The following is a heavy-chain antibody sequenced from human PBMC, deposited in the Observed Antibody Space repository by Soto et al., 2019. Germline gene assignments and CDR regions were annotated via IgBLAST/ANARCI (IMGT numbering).Heavy chain of an antibody. Sequence: QVQLVESGGGVVQPGRSLRLSCAASGFTFSSYGMHWVRQAPGKGLEWVAVISYDGSNKYYADSVKGRFTVSRDNSKNTLYLQMNSLRAEDTAVDYCAKDKVPVVVTAPFDYWGQGTLVTVSS. V-gene: IGHV3-30*18. CDR1: GFTFSSYG. D-gene: IGHD2-21*02. CDR3: AKDKVPVVVTAPFDY. CDR2: ISYDGSNK. J-gene: IGHJ4*02.